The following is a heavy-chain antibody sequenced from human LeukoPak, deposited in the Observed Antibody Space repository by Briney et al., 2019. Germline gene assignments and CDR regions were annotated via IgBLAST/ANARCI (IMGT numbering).Heavy chain of an antibody. V-gene: IGHV3-7*01. D-gene: IGHD3-22*01. CDR2: IKQDGSEK. CDR1: GFTFSSYW. Sequence: GGSLRLSCAASGFTFSSYWMSWVRQAPGKGLEWVANIKQDGSEKYYVDSVKGRFTISRDNAKNSLYLQMNSLRAEDTAVYYCARDVYYYDSSGYPEFDYWGQGTLVTVSS. J-gene: IGHJ4*02. CDR3: ARDVYYYDSSGYPEFDY.